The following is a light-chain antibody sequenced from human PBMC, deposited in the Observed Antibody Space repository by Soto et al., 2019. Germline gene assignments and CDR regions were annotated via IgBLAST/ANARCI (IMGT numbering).Light chain of an antibody. CDR1: QSVSSSD. Sequence: EIVLTQSPGTLSSSPGKRATLSCRASQSVSSSDLAWYQHRPGQAPRLLIYGSSMRATGIPDRFGGSGSGTDFTLTISRLEPEDFAVYYCQQYGDSSWTFGQGTQVEIK. J-gene: IGKJ1*01. CDR2: GSS. V-gene: IGKV3-20*01. CDR3: QQYGDSSWT.